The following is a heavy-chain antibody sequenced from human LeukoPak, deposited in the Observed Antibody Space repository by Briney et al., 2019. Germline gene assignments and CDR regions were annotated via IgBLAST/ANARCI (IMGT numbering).Heavy chain of an antibody. V-gene: IGHV3-7*03. CDR2: IKQDGSEK. Sequence: GSLRLSCAASGFTFSSYWMSWVRQAPGKGLEWVANIKQDGSEKYYVDSVKGRFTISRDNSKNTLYLQMNSLRAEDTAVYYCAKCDRGRYSSSCYAIDYWGQGTLVTVSS. CDR1: GFTFSSYW. CDR3: AKCDRGRYSSSCYAIDY. J-gene: IGHJ4*02. D-gene: IGHD6-13*01.